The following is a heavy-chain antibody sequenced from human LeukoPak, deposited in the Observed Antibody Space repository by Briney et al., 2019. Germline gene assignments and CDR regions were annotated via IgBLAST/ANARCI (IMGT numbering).Heavy chain of an antibody. Sequence: PSETLSLTCAVYGGSFSGYYWSWIRQPPGKGLEWIGEINHSGSTNYNPSLKSRVTISVDTSKNQFSLKLSSVTAADTAVYYCARDVYCSSTSCYAGSYYYYGMDVWGQGTTVTVSS. D-gene: IGHD2-2*01. V-gene: IGHV4-34*01. CDR1: GGSFSGYY. CDR3: ARDVYCSSTSCYAGSYYYYGMDV. J-gene: IGHJ6*02. CDR2: INHSGST.